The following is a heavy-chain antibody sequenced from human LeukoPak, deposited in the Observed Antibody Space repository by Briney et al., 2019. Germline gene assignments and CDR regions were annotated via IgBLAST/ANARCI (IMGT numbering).Heavy chain of an antibody. CDR1: GFTFSSYV. V-gene: IGHV3-23*01. J-gene: IGHJ4*02. D-gene: IGHD3-3*01. CDR2: ISGSGGST. CDR3: AKRIAYDFWSGPYYFDY. Sequence: PGGSLGLSCAASGFTFSSYVMSWVRQAPGKGLEWVSAISGSGGSTYYADSVKGRFTISRDNSKNTLYLQMNSLRAEDTAVYYCAKRIAYDFWSGPYYFDYWGQGTLVTVSS.